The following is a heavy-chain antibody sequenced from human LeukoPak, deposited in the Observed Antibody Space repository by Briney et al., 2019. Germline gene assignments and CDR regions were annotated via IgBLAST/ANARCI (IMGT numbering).Heavy chain of an antibody. CDR3: ARGLATHNFWSGYPAKSVGAFDI. J-gene: IGHJ3*02. CDR1: GGSFSGYY. CDR2: INHSGST. D-gene: IGHD3-3*01. Sequence: SETLSLTCAAYGGSFSGYYWSWIRQPPGKGLEWIGEINHSGSTNYNPSLKSRVTISVDTSRNQFSLKLSSVTAADTAVYYCARGLATHNFWSGYPAKSVGAFDIWGQGTMVTVSS. V-gene: IGHV4-34*01.